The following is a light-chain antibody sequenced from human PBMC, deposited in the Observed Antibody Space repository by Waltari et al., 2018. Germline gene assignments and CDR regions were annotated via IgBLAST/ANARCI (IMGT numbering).Light chain of an antibody. J-gene: IGKJ2*01. V-gene: IGKV2-30*02. CDR2: KIS. CDR1: QSRVHRDGNIY. Sequence: DAVMTQSPLSLPVILGQPASISCRSSQSRVHRDGNIYLNWFKQRPGQSPRRRIYKISDQDSGGPDRFSGSWSGTDFTLKISRVEAEDVGVYYCMQGTHWPYTFGQGTKLEIK. CDR3: MQGTHWPYT.